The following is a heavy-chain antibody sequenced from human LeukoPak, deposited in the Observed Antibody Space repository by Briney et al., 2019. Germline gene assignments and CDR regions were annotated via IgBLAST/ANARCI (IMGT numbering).Heavy chain of an antibody. J-gene: IGHJ4*02. CDR1: GGSISSGSYY. D-gene: IGHD1-26*01. CDR3: ARGSGSYYD. CDR2: IYTSGST. V-gene: IGHV4-61*02. Sequence: PSETLSLTCTVSGGSISSGSYYWSWIRQPAGKGLEWIGRIYTSGSTNYNPSLKSRVTTSVDTSKNQFSLKRSSVTAADTAVYYCARGSGSYYDWGQGTLVTVSS.